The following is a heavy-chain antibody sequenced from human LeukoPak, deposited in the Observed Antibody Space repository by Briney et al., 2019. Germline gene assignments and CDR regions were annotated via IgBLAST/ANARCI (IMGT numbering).Heavy chain of an antibody. CDR1: GFTFSSYG. Sequence: GGSLRLSCAASGFTFSSYGMHWVRQAPGKGLEWVAFIRYDGSNKYYADSVKGRFTISRDNSKNTLYLQMNSLRAENTAVYYCASLAGGYFVYWGQGTLVTVSS. CDR2: IRYDGSNK. J-gene: IGHJ4*02. D-gene: IGHD2-15*01. V-gene: IGHV3-30*02. CDR3: ASLAGGYFVY.